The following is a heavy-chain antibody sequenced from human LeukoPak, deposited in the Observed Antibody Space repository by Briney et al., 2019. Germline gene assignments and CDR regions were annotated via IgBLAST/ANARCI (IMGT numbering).Heavy chain of an antibody. CDR2: ISSSGSTI. CDR1: GFTFSDYY. J-gene: IGHJ6*03. CDR3: ARDTGHSYGYGYYYYTDV. V-gene: IGHV3-11*04. D-gene: IGHD5-18*01. Sequence: GGSLRLSCAASGFTFSDYYMSWIRQAPGKGLEWVSYISSSGSTIYYAASVKGRFTIPRDNAKNSLYLQMNSLRAEDTAVYYCARDTGHSYGYGYYYYTDVCGKGTTVTVSS.